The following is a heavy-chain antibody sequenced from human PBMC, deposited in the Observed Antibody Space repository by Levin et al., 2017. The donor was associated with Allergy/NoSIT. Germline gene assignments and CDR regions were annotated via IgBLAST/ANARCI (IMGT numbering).Heavy chain of an antibody. D-gene: IGHD1-1*01. V-gene: IGHV1-18*01. CDR2: ISAYNGNT. CDR3: ARDRGLRQLYAGYYYYYGMDV. CDR1: GYTFTSYG. J-gene: IGHJ6*02. Sequence: ASVKVSCKASGYTFTSYGISWVRQAPGQGLEWMGWISAYNGNTNYAQKLQGRVTMTTDTSTSTAYMELRSLRSDDTAVYYCARDRGLRQLYAGYYYYYGMDVWGQGTTVTVSS.